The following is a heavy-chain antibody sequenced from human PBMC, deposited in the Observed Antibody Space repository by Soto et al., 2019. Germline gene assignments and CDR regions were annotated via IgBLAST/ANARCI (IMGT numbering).Heavy chain of an antibody. Sequence: GGSLRLSCAASGFTFNGYFMNWVRQAPGKGLEWVSSISSSGTYIYYADSLKGRFTMSRDNAKNSLYLRMNSLRAEDTAVYYCARSWSFWGQGTLVTVSS. CDR2: ISSSGTYI. J-gene: IGHJ4*02. CDR3: ARSWSF. V-gene: IGHV3-21*01. D-gene: IGHD2-8*01. CDR1: GFTFNGYF.